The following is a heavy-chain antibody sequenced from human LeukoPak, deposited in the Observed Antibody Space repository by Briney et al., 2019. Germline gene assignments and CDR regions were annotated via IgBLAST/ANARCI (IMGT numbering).Heavy chain of an antibody. CDR3: ARRWTTMTDDYFDY. D-gene: IGHD4-17*01. CDR1: GYTFTGYN. Sequence: ASVKVSCKASGYTFTGYNIVWVRQAPGQGLEWMGWISGYNGHTNYARRLQGRVTMTTDTSTSTAYLELRSLRSDDKAVFYCARRWTTMTDDYFDYWGQGTLVTVSS. V-gene: IGHV1-18*04. J-gene: IGHJ4*02. CDR2: ISGYNGHT.